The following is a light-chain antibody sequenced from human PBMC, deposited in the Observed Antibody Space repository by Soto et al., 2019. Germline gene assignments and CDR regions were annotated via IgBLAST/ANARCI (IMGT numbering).Light chain of an antibody. CDR2: GAF. J-gene: IGKJ1*01. V-gene: IGKV3-20*01. CDR3: QQYGSSSRT. CDR1: QSISSGH. Sequence: EIVLTQSPGILSLSPGERATLSCRATQSISSGHLAWYQLKPGQAPRLLIYGAFSRATGIPDRLSGNGSGTDFTLTISRLEPEDFEVYCCQQYGSSSRTFGQGTKVEI.